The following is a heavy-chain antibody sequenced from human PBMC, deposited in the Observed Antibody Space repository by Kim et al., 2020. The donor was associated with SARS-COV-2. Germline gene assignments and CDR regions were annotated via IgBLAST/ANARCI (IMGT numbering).Heavy chain of an antibody. D-gene: IGHD4-17*01. CDR2: ISGSGGRT. J-gene: IGHJ4*02. CDR1: GFTFSRYA. Sequence: GGSLRLSCAASGFTFSRYAMGWVRQAPEKGLEWVSDISGSGGRTDYADSVKGRFTISRDNSKNTLFLQTHSLRAEDTAIYYCAKSLDGYGGIFDYWGQGTLVTVSS. V-gene: IGHV3-23*01. CDR3: AKSLDGYGGIFDY.